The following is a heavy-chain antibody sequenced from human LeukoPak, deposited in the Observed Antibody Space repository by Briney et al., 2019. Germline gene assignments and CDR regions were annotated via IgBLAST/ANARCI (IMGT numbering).Heavy chain of an antibody. V-gene: IGHV3-7*01. D-gene: IGHD3-22*01. J-gene: IGHJ6*02. CDR1: GFTFSSYW. CDR3: ARAMPPIVVVITYYYYGMDV. CDR2: IKQDGSEK. Sequence: GGSLRLSCAASGFTFSSYWMHWVRQAPGKGLEWVANIKQDGSEKYYVDSVKGRFTISRDNSKNTLYLQMNSLRAEDTAVYYCARAMPPIVVVITYYYYGMDVWGQGTTVTVSS.